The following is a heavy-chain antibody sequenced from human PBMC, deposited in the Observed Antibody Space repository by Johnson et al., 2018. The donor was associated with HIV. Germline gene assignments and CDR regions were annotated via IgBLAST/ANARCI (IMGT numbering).Heavy chain of an antibody. J-gene: IGHJ3*02. CDR1: GFTLGSYA. D-gene: IGHD2-2*01. CDR2: ISGSGGRT. V-gene: IGHV3-23*04. Sequence: VQLVESGGDLVQPGGPLRLSCAASGFTLGSYAMSWVRQASGKGLQWVSSISGSGGRTYYADSVKGRFTISRDNSKNTLYLQMNSLRAEDPAVYYCARNGLIPAAKGVAFDIWGHGTTVTVSS. CDR3: ARNGLIPAAKGVAFDI.